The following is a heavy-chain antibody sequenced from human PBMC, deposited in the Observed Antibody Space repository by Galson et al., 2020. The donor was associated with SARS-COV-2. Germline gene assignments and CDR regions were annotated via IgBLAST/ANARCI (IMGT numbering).Heavy chain of an antibody. D-gene: IGHD6-19*01. CDR2: IDPSDSYT. Sequence: KVSCKGSGYSFTSYWISWVRQMPGKGLEWMGRIDPSDSYTNYSPSFQGHVTISADKSISTAYLQWSSLKASDTAMYYCAKQGIAVNWYFDLWGRGTLVTVSS. V-gene: IGHV5-10-1*01. CDR3: AKQGIAVNWYFDL. CDR1: GYSFTSYW. J-gene: IGHJ2*01.